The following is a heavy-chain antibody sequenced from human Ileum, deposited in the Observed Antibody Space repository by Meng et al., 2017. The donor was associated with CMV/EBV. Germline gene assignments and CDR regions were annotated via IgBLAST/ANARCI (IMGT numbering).Heavy chain of an antibody. J-gene: IGHJ6*02. CDR2: SRNRANSYTT. CDR1: GFTFSDHY. V-gene: IGHV3-72*01. D-gene: IGHD3-3*01. Sequence: GESLKISCAASGFTFSDHYMDWVRQAPGKGLEWVGRSRNRANSYTTEYAASVKGRFTISRDNAKNSLYLQMNSLRAEDTAVYYCARLQGTIFGVVLLTGTTDYYGMDVWGQGTTVTVSS. CDR3: ARLQGTIFGVVLLTGTTDYYGMDV.